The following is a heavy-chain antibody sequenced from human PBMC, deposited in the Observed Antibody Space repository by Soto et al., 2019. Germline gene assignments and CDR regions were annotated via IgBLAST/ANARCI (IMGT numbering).Heavy chain of an antibody. CDR1: GYTFTSYG. J-gene: IGHJ6*02. CDR3: AREGHIVVVVAAWDYYYGIDV. Sequence: ASVKVSCKASGYTFTSYGISWVRQAPGQGLEWMGWISAYNGNTNYAQKLQGRVTMTTDTSTSTAYMELRSLRSDDTAVYYRAREGHIVVVVAAWDYYYGIDVWGQGTTVTVS. V-gene: IGHV1-18*01. D-gene: IGHD2-15*01. CDR2: ISAYNGNT.